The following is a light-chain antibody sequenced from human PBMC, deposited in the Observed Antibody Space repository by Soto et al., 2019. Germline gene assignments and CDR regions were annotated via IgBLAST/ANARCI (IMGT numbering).Light chain of an antibody. CDR3: QQYGGSIT. CDR1: QSVSDNC. Sequence: EIVLTQSPGTLSLYPGETATLSCRASQSVSDNCLAWYHHKPGQAPRLLIYDSSRRATGIPDRFSGSGSGTDFTLTISRLEPEDFAIYYCQQYGGSITFGQGTRLEIE. CDR2: DSS. J-gene: IGKJ5*01. V-gene: IGKV3-20*01.